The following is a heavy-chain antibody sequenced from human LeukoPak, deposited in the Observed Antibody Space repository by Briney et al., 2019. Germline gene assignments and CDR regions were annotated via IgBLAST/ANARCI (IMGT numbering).Heavy chain of an antibody. J-gene: IGHJ4*02. CDR1: GGTFSSYA. D-gene: IGHD4-17*01. CDR3: ARGGHLTTVTKLGY. Sequence: PMASVKVSCKASGGTFSSYAISWVRQAPGRGLEWMGGIIPIFGTANYAQKFQGRVTITTDESTSTAYMELSSLRSEDTAVYYCARGGHLTTVTKLGYWGQGTLVTVSS. CDR2: IIPIFGTA. V-gene: IGHV1-69*05.